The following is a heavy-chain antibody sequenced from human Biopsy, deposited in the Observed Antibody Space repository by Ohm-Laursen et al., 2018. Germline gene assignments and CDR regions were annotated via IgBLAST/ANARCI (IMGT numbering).Heavy chain of an antibody. V-gene: IGHV1-2*02. CDR1: GYSFNAYY. CDR3: ARLAYSEYRRDPLDV. Sequence: GASVKVSCNASGYSFNAYYMQWVRQAPGQGLEWMGWINPNNGGTNYAHKFQGRVTMTRDTSISAAYMHLSGLTSDDTAVYYCARLAYSEYRRDPLDVWGQGTMVTVSS. D-gene: IGHD5-18*01. J-gene: IGHJ3*01. CDR2: INPNNGGT.